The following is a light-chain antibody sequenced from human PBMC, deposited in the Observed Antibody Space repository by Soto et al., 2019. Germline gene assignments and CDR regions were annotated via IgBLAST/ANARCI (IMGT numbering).Light chain of an antibody. CDR2: DVS. CDR3: SSYTGISTYVV. Sequence: QSALTQPASVSGSPGQSITISCTGTSSDVGGYNYVSWYQQHPGKAPKLMIYDVSNRPSGVSNRFSGSKSGNKASLTISGLQAEDEANYYCSSYTGISTYVVFGGGTTVTVL. J-gene: IGLJ2*01. CDR1: SSDVGGYNY. V-gene: IGLV2-14*01.